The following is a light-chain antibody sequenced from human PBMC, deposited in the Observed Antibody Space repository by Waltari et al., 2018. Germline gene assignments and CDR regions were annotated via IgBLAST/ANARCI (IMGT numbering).Light chain of an antibody. CDR1: INNVGNHR. CDR3: SAWDSNLSAYV. V-gene: IGLV10-54*04. Sequence: QAGLTQPPSVSKGLRQTATLTCTGNINNVGNHRAAWLQQHQCSPPKVLSYRNNNRPSGISERFSASRSGNTASLTITGLQPEDEADYYCSAWDSNLSAYVFGTGTKVTVL. J-gene: IGLJ1*01. CDR2: RNN.